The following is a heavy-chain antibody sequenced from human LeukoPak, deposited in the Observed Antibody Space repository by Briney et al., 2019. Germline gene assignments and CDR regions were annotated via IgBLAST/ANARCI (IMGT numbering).Heavy chain of an antibody. J-gene: IGHJ4*02. D-gene: IGHD3-9*01. CDR1: GFTFSSYE. CDR3: ARDQYDILTGYYFPACFDY. Sequence: PGGSLRLSCAASGFTFSSYEMNWVRQAPGKGLEWVSYISSSGSTIYYADSVKGRFTISRDNAKNSLYLQMNSLRAEDTAVYYCARDQYDILTGYYFPACFDYWGQGTLVIVSS. V-gene: IGHV3-48*03. CDR2: ISSSGSTI.